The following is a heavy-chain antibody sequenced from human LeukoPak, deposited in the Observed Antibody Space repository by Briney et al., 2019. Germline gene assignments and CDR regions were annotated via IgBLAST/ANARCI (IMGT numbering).Heavy chain of an antibody. CDR2: IYTSGST. Sequence: SETLSLTCTVSGGSISSYYWSWIRQPAGKGLEWIGRIYTSGSTNYNPSLKSRVTMSVDTSKNQFSLKLSSVTAADTAVYYCARQLTGYCSGGSCSGAFDIWGQGTMVTVSS. D-gene: IGHD2-15*01. CDR3: ARQLTGYCSGGSCSGAFDI. V-gene: IGHV4-4*07. CDR1: GGSISSYY. J-gene: IGHJ3*02.